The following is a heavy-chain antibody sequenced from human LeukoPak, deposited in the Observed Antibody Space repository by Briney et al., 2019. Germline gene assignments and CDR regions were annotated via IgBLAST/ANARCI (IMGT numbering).Heavy chain of an antibody. CDR1: GGSFSGYY. J-gene: IGHJ6*02. CDR3: ARESDSSYYYYGMDV. V-gene: IGHV4-34*01. Sequence: SETLSLTCAVYGGSFSGYYWSWIRQPPGKGLEWIGEINHSGSTNYNPSLKSRVTISVDTSKNQFSLELSSVTAADTAVYYCARESDSSYYYYGMDVWGQGTTVTVSS. D-gene: IGHD6-13*01. CDR2: INHSGST.